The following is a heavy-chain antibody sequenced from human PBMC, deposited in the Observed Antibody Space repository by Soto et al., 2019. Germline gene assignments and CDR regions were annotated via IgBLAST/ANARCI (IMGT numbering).Heavy chain of an antibody. Sequence: GASVKVSCKASGYTFTSYGISWVRQAPGQGLEWMGWISAYNGNTNYAQKLQGRVTMTTDTSTSTAYMELRSLRSDDTAVYYCARESSYYGAAHWFFDLWGRGTLVTVSS. V-gene: IGHV1-18*01. D-gene: IGHD4-17*01. CDR1: GYTFTSYG. J-gene: IGHJ2*01. CDR2: ISAYNGNT. CDR3: ARESSYYGAAHWFFDL.